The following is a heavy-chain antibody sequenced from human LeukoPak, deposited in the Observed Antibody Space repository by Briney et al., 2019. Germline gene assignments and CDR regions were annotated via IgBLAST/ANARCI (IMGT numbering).Heavy chain of an antibody. Sequence: SETLSLTCAVYGGSFSGYYWSGIRQPPGKGLEWIGEINHSGSTNYNPSLKSRVTLSVDTSKNQFSLKLSSVTAADTAVYYCARGVRDYDILNYWGQGTLVTVFS. CDR2: INHSGST. CDR3: ARGVRDYDILNY. V-gene: IGHV4-34*01. J-gene: IGHJ4*02. CDR1: GGSFSGYY. D-gene: IGHD3-9*01.